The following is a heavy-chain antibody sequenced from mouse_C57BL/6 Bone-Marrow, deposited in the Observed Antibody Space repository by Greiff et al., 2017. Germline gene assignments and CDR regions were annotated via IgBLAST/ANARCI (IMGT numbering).Heavy chain of an antibody. D-gene: IGHD2-4*01. Sequence: VQLQESVAELVRPGASVKLSCTASGYNIKNTYMHWVKQRPEQGLEWIGRIDPAYGNTKYAPKFQGKATITADTSSNTAYLQLSSLTSENTAIYYYARLYYEDDEDWDFDVWGTGTTVTVSS. J-gene: IGHJ1*03. CDR3: ARLYYEDDEDWDFDV. CDR1: GYNIKNTY. CDR2: IDPAYGNT. V-gene: IGHV14-3*01.